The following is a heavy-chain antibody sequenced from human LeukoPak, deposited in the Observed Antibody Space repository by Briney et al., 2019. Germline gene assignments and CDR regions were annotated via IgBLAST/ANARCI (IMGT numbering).Heavy chain of an antibody. D-gene: IGHD5-18*01. CDR3: ANSYGLNPFDY. J-gene: IGHJ4*02. CDR2: ISYDGSNK. CDR1: GFTFSSYA. V-gene: IGHV3-30-3*01. Sequence: GRSLRLSCAASGFTFSSYAMHWVRQAPGKGLEWVAVISYDGSNKYYADSVKGRFTISRDNSKNTLYLQMNSLRAEDTAVYYCANSYGLNPFDYWGQGTLVTVSS.